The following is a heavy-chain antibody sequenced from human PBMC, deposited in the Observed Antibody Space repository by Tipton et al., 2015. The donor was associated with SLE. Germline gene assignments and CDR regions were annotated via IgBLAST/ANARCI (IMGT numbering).Heavy chain of an antibody. CDR2: IWNDGSDE. Sequence: SLRLSCAASGFSFSSYGMHWVRQAPGKGLEWVAVIWNDGSDEKYADSVKGRFTISRDNAKNSLSLQMNSLTTEDTALYYCIKDTTPGGLDYWGQGILVIVSS. V-gene: IGHV3-33*06. CDR1: GFSFSSYG. J-gene: IGHJ4*02. CDR3: IKDTTPGGLDY. D-gene: IGHD1-26*01.